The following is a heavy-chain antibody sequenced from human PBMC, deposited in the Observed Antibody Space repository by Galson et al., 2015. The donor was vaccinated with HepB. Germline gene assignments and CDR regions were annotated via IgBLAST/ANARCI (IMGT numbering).Heavy chain of an antibody. V-gene: IGHV3-33*01. CDR1: GFTFSSYG. CDR2: IWYDGSIK. Sequence: SLRLSCAASGFTFSSYGMHWVRQAPGKGLEWVAIIWYDGSIKYYADSVKGRFTISRDNSKNTLYLQMNSLRAEDTAVYYCARDTTVVTPHPPTHNAFDIWGQGTMVTVSS. J-gene: IGHJ3*02. D-gene: IGHD4-23*01. CDR3: ARDTTVVTPHPPTHNAFDI.